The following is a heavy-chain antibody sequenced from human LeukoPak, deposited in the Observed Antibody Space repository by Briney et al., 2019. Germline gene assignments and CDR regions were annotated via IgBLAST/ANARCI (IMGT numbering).Heavy chain of an antibody. J-gene: IGHJ4*02. V-gene: IGHV4-59*01. CDR3: ARDSLYGDYSHFDY. CDR1: GGSISYYY. D-gene: IGHD4-17*01. CDR2: ISYRGST. Sequence: SETLSLTCTVSGGSISYYYWSWIRQPPGKGLEWIGYISYRGSTNYNPSLKSRVTISVDTSKNQFSLKLTSVTAADTAVYYCARDSLYGDYSHFDYWGQGTLVTVSS.